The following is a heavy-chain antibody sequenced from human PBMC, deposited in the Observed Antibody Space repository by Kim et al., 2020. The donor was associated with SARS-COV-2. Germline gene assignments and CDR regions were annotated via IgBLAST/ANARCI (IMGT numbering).Heavy chain of an antibody. Sequence: SETLSLTCTVSGGSISSYYWSWIRQPPGKGLEWIGYIYYSGSTNYNPSLKSRVTISVDTSKNQFSLKLSSVTAADTAVYYCARGHSSWYGEYYYYGMDVWGQGTTVTVSS. CDR1: GGSISSYY. CDR2: IYYSGST. D-gene: IGHD6-13*01. J-gene: IGHJ6*02. V-gene: IGHV4-59*13. CDR3: ARGHSSWYGEYYYYGMDV.